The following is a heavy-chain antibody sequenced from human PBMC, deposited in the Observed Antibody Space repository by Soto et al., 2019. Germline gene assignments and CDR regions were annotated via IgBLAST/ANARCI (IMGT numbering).Heavy chain of an antibody. CDR1: GFTFSYG. V-gene: IGHV3-30*18. D-gene: IGHD2-15*01. J-gene: IGHJ4*02. Sequence: VQLLESGGGLIQPGGSLRLSCAASGFTFSYGIHWLRQAPGKGLEWVAYISYDSSNKFYGDSVKSRFTISRDNSKNTQFLQMKSLRAEDTAVYYCAKLVIGYCSGNTCDDYWGQGTLVAVSS. CDR2: ISYDSSNK. CDR3: AKLVIGYCSGNTCDDY.